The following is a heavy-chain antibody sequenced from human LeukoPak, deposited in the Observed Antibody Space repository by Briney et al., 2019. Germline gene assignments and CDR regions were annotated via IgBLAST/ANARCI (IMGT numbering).Heavy chain of an antibody. CDR2: VYTSGST. Sequence: SETLSLTCTVSGGSISSYYWSWIRQPAGKGLEWIGRVYTSGSTNYNPSLKSRVTMSVDTSKNQFSLKLSSVTAADTAVYYCAIKNRATDYYYYYMDVWGKGTTVTVSS. J-gene: IGHJ6*03. V-gene: IGHV4-4*07. CDR3: AIKNRATDYYYYYMDV. CDR1: GGSISSYY.